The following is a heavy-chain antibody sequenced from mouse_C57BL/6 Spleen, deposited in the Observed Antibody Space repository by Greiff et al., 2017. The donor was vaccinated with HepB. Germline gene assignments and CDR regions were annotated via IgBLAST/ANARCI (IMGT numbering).Heavy chain of an antibody. CDR2: IHPSDSDT. Sequence: QVQLQQPGAELVKPGASVKVSCKASGYTFTSYWMHWVKQRPGQGLECIGRIHPSDSDTNYNQKFKGKATLTVDKSSSTAYMQLSSLTSEDSAVYYCAIKRGPYYGYALDYWGQGTTLTVSS. CDR3: AIKRGPYYGYALDY. D-gene: IGHD2-9*01. J-gene: IGHJ2*01. CDR1: GYTFTSYW. V-gene: IGHV1-74*01.